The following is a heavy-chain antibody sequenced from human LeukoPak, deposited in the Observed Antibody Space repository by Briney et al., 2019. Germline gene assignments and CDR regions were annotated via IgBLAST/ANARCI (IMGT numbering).Heavy chain of an antibody. CDR3: TTDLVVPAATTLTDY. CDR2: IKSKTDGGTT. V-gene: IGHV3-15*01. D-gene: IGHD2-2*01. Sequence: GGSLRLSCAASGFTFSNAWMSWVRQAPGKGVAWVGRIKSKTDGGTTDYAAPVKGRFTISRDDSKNTLYLQMNSLKTEDTAVYYCTTDLVVPAATTLTDYWGQGTLVTVSS. CDR1: GFTFSNAW. J-gene: IGHJ4*02.